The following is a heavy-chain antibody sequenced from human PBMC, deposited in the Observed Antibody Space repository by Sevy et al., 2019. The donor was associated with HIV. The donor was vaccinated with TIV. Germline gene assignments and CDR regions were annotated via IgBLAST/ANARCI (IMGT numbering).Heavy chain of an antibody. Sequence: GGSLRLSCAASGFTFSSYSMNWVRQAPGKGLEWVSYISSSSSTIYYADSVKGRFTISRDNAKNSLYLQMNSLRAEDTVLYYSARDQARAYGMDDWGQGTTVTVSS. V-gene: IGHV3-48*01. CDR1: GFTFSSYS. CDR2: ISSSSSTI. J-gene: IGHJ6*02. CDR3: ARDQARAYGMDD.